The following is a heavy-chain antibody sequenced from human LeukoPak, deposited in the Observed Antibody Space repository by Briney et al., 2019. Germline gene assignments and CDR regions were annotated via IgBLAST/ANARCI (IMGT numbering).Heavy chain of an antibody. V-gene: IGHV1-18*01. J-gene: IGHJ4*02. CDR2: ISAYNGNT. CDR3: ARDHTYYDYIWGGYRSITFDY. Sequence: ASVKVSCKASGYTFTSYGISWVRQAPGQGLEWMGWISAYNGNTNYAQKLQGRVTMTTDTSTSTAYMELRSLRSDDTAVYHCARDHTYYDYIWGGYRSITFDYWGQGTLVTVSS. D-gene: IGHD3-16*02. CDR1: GYTFTSYG.